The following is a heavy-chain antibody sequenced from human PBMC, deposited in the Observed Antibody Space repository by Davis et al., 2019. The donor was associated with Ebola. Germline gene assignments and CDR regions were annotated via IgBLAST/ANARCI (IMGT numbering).Heavy chain of an antibody. Sequence: PSETLSLTCTVSGGSISSGDYYWSWIRQPPGKGLDWIGSIYYSGSTYYNPSLKSRVTISVDTSKNQFSLKLSSVTAADSAVYYCASLIAVAGYFDYWGQGTLVTVSS. V-gene: IGHV4-39*01. CDR1: GGSISSGDYY. CDR3: ASLIAVAGYFDY. D-gene: IGHD6-19*01. J-gene: IGHJ4*02. CDR2: IYYSGST.